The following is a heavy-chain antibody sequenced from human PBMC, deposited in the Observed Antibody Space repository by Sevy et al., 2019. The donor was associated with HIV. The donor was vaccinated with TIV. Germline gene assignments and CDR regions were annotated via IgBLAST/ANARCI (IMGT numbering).Heavy chain of an antibody. CDR1: GFTFSSSI. CDR3: ARSDYGDYVGWFDP. J-gene: IGHJ5*02. V-gene: IGHV3-48*02. CDR2: FSGTGSTI. Sequence: GGSLRLSCAASGFTFSSSIINWVRRAPGKGLEWVSSFSGTGSTIDYADSVKGRFTISRDNAKNSLYLQMHSLRDEDTAVYYCARSDYGDYVGWFDPWGQGTLVTVSS. D-gene: IGHD4-17*01.